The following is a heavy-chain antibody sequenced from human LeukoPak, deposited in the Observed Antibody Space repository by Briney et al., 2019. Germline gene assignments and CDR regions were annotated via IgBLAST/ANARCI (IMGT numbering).Heavy chain of an antibody. D-gene: IGHD2-2*01. V-gene: IGHV4-34*01. CDR3: AREDIVVVPAAKKIADYFDY. CDR2: INHSGST. J-gene: IGHJ4*02. CDR1: GGSSSGYY. Sequence: SETLSLTCAVYGGSSSGYYWSWIRQPPGKGLEWIGEINHSGSTNYNPSLKSRVTISVDTSKNQFSLKLSSVTAADTAVYYCAREDIVVVPAAKKIADYFDYWGQGTLVTVSS.